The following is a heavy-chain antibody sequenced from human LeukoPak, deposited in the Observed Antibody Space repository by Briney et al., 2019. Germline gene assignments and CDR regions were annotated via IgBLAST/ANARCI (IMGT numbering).Heavy chain of an antibody. D-gene: IGHD6-19*01. CDR2: INPNSGGT. CDR1: GGTFSSYA. V-gene: IGHV1-2*02. J-gene: IGHJ4*02. Sequence: ASVKVSCKASGGTFSSYAISWVRQAPGQGLEWMGWINPNSGGTNYAQKFQGRVTMTRDTSISTAYMELSRLRSDDTAVYYCARIGAVAGHFDYWGQGTLVTVSS. CDR3: ARIGAVAGHFDY.